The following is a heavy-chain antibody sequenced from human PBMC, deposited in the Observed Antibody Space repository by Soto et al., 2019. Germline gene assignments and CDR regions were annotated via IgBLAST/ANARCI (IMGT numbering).Heavy chain of an antibody. CDR2: IIPIFGTA. J-gene: IGHJ6*01. V-gene: IGHV1-69*13. CDR1: GGTFSSYA. Sequence: GASVKVSCKASGGTFSSYAISWVRQAPGQGLEWMGGIIPIFGTANYAQKFQGRVTITADESTSTAYMELSSLRSEDTAVYYCARSSIAARRYYYGMEVWGEGATVTVS. D-gene: IGHD6-6*01. CDR3: ARSSIAARRYYYGMEV.